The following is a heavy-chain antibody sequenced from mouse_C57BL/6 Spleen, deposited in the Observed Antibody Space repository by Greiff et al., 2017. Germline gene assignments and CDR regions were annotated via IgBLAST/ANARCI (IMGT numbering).Heavy chain of an antibody. CDR2: IYPGDGDT. V-gene: IGHV1-82*01. CDR3: ARLGDGSAMDY. Sequence: QVQLKQSGPELVKPGASVKISCKASGYAFSSSWMNWVKQRPGKGLEWIGRIYPGDGDTNYNGKFKGKATLTADKSSSTAYMQLSSLTSEDSAVYFCARLGDGSAMDYWGQGTSVTVSS. D-gene: IGHD1-1*02. CDR1: GYAFSSSW. J-gene: IGHJ4*01.